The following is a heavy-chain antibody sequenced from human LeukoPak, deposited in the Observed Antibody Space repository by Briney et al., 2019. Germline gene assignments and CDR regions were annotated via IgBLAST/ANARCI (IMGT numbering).Heavy chain of an antibody. J-gene: IGHJ6*02. V-gene: IGHV3-20*04. Sequence: GSLRLSCAASGFTFDDYVMSWVRQAPGKGLEWVSGINWNGGSIGYADSVKGRFTISRDNAKNSLCLQMNSLRAEDTALYYCARDKARGHSFVRDYSYGTDVWGQGTTVTVSS. CDR2: INWNGGSI. CDR3: ARDKARGHSFVRDYSYGTDV. CDR1: GFTFDDYV. D-gene: IGHD5-18*01.